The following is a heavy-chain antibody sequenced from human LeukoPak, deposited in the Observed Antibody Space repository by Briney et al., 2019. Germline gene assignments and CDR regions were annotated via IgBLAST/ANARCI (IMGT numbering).Heavy chain of an antibody. V-gene: IGHV1-8*01. Sequence: GSVKVSFKASVYTFISYLINWVRQASGQGLDWMGWMNPNSGNTGYAQKFQGRVTMTRNTSICTAYMELSSLRTEDTAVDYCARVPRRGDRFDPWGQGTLVTVS. D-gene: IGHD3-10*01. CDR2: MNPNSGNT. CDR3: ARVPRRGDRFDP. CDR1: VYTFISYL. J-gene: IGHJ5*02.